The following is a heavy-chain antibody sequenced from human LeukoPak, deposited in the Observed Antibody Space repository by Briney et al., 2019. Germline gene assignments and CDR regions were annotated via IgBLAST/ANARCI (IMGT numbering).Heavy chain of an antibody. D-gene: IGHD3-10*01. V-gene: IGHV3-9*01. CDR3: AKSDLWFGELLGY. CDR2: ISWNSGSI. J-gene: IGHJ4*02. Sequence: GGSLRLSCAASGFTFYDYAMHWVRQAPGKGLEWVSGISWNSGSIGYADSVKGRFTISRDNAKNSLYLQMNSLRAEDTALYYCAKSDLWFGELLGYWGQGTLVTVFS. CDR1: GFTFYDYA.